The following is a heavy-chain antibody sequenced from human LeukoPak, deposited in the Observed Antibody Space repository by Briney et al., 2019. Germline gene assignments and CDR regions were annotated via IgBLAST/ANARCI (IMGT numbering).Heavy chain of an antibody. J-gene: IGHJ4*02. CDR3: ARELLAAAGPKNDY. CDR2: VYTSGST. Sequence: GGSLRLSCEVSGFSVSSNYMSWVRQAPGKGLEWVSVVYTSGSTFYADSVKGRFTISRDNSKNTLFLQMNSLRAEDTAVYYCARELLAAAGPKNDYWGQGTLVTVSS. CDR1: GFSVSSNY. V-gene: IGHV3-66*01. D-gene: IGHD6-13*01.